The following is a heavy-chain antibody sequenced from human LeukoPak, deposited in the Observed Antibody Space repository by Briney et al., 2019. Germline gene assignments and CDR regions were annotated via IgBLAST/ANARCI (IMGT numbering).Heavy chain of an antibody. CDR3: ARGVRGYGSGSYYLLFFDY. CDR2: ISSSGSTI. Sequence: GGSLRLSSAASGFTFSSYEMNWVRQAPGKGLEWVSYISSSGSTIYYADSVKGRFTISRDNAKNSLYLQMNSLRAEDTAVYYCARGVRGYGSGSYYLLFFDYWGQGTLVTVSS. D-gene: IGHD3-10*01. J-gene: IGHJ4*02. V-gene: IGHV3-48*03. CDR1: GFTFSSYE.